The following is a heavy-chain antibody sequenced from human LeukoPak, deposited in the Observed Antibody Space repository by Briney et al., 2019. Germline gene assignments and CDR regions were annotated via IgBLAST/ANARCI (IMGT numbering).Heavy chain of an antibody. V-gene: IGHV4-61*02. CDR1: GGSISSGSYY. CDR2: IYSSGST. Sequence: PSETLSLTWTVSGGSISSGSYYWSWIRQPAGKGLEWIGRIYSSGSTDYNPSLKSRVTISIDMSKNQFSLTLSSVPAADTAVYYGPVYSITSCFFCKGVFDIWGQGKMVTVFS. D-gene: IGHD2-2*01. J-gene: IGHJ3*02. CDR3: PVYSITSCFFCKGVFDI.